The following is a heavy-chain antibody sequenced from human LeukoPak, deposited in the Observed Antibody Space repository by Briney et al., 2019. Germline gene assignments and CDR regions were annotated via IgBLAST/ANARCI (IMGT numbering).Heavy chain of an antibody. CDR1: GGSIISYY. V-gene: IGHV4-4*07. CDR2: IYTSGST. J-gene: IGHJ3*02. Sequence: SETLSLTCTVSGGSIISYYWSWIRQPAGMGLEWIGRIYTSGSTNYNPSLKSRVTISVDKSKNQFSLKLSSVTAADTAVYYCARDLNVRDGYNHDAFDIWGQGTMVTVSS. D-gene: IGHD5-24*01. CDR3: ARDLNVRDGYNHDAFDI.